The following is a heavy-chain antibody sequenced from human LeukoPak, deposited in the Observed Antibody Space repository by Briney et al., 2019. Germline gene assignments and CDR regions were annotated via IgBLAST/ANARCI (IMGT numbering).Heavy chain of an antibody. CDR2: IIPIFGTA. Sequence: SVKVSCKASGGTFSSYAISWVRQAPGQGLEWMGGIIPIFGTANYAQKFQGRVTITADESTSTAYMELSSLRSEDTAVYYCARVAETTVTTHWFDPWGQGTLVTVSS. CDR1: GGTFSSYA. J-gene: IGHJ5*02. CDR3: ARVAETTVTTHWFDP. D-gene: IGHD4-17*01. V-gene: IGHV1-69*01.